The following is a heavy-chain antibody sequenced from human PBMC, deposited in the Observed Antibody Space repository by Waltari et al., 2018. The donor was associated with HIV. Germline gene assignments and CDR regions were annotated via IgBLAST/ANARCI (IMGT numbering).Heavy chain of an antibody. Sequence: QLQLQESGPGLVKPSATLSLTCTVSGGSLSSSSYYWGWIRQPPGKGLEWIGSICYSGSTYYNPSLKSRVTISVDTSKNQFSLKLSSVTAADTAVYYCARLMVRGVIPHYYGMDVWGQGTTVTVSS. CDR1: GGSLSSSSYY. V-gene: IGHV4-39*01. D-gene: IGHD3-10*01. CDR2: ICYSGST. J-gene: IGHJ6*02. CDR3: ARLMVRGVIPHYYGMDV.